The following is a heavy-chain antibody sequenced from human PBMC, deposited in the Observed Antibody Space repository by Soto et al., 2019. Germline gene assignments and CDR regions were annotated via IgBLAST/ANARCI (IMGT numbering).Heavy chain of an antibody. D-gene: IGHD6-19*01. CDR1: GFTFSSYA. CDR2: ISGSGGST. J-gene: IGHJ4*02. Sequence: GGSLRLSCAASGFTFSSYAMSWVRQAPGKGLEWVSAISGSGGSTYYADSVKGRFTISRDNSKNTLYLQMNSLRAEDTAVYYCAKDQEGPLQSSIAVAGPFDYWGQGTRVTVSS. V-gene: IGHV3-23*01. CDR3: AKDQEGPLQSSIAVAGPFDY.